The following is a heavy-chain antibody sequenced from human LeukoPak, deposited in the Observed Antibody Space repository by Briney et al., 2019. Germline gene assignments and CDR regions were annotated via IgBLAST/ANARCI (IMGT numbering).Heavy chain of an antibody. CDR3: AKGYGESHFDS. CDR1: GFTFRSFG. D-gene: IGHD4/OR15-4a*01. CDR2: IRFDGSNQ. Sequence: GGSLRLSCAASGFTFRSFGMHLVRQAPGKGLEWVAFIRFDGSNQYYADSVKGRFTISRDDSNNTLFLQMNSLRVDDTAVYFCAKGYGESHFDSWGQGTLVTVSS. J-gene: IGHJ4*02. V-gene: IGHV3-30*02.